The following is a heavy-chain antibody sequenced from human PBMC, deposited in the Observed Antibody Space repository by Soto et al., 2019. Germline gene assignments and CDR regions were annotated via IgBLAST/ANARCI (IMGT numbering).Heavy chain of an antibody. D-gene: IGHD5-12*01. CDR1: WLTVSSNF. Sequence: VGSLRLSCAASWLTVSSNFMSWVRQAPGKGLEWVSIIYNDGSTYYVDSVKGRFTISRDNSKNTLYPQMNGLRAEDTAVYYCARGDGYNYYFDYWGQGTLVTVSS. CDR3: ARGDGYNYYFDY. J-gene: IGHJ4*02. CDR2: IYNDGST. V-gene: IGHV3-53*01.